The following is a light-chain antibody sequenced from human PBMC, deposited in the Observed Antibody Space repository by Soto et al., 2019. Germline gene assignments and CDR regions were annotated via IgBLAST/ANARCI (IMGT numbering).Light chain of an antibody. CDR1: PSVRIY. J-gene: IGKJ4*02. V-gene: IGKV3-11*01. CDR3: QQRSNWTPSLT. CDR2: DAS. Sequence: EIVLTQSPATLSLSPGERATLSCRASPSVRIYLAWYQQNPGHAPRLLIYDASNRATGIPARFSGSGSGTDFSLTISSLEPEDFAVYYCQQRSNWTPSLTFGGGTKVEIK.